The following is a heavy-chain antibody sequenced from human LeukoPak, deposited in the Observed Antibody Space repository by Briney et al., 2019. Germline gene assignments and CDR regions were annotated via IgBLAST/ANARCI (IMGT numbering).Heavy chain of an antibody. CDR1: GFTFSSYA. Sequence: PGGSLRLSCAASGFTFSSYAMHWVRQAPGKGLEYVSAISSNGGSTYYANSVKGRFTISRDNSKNTLYLQMGSLRAEDMAVYYCAREGALRYYFDYWGQGTLVTVSS. CDR2: ISSNGGST. J-gene: IGHJ4*02. V-gene: IGHV3-64*01. CDR3: AREGALRYYFDY.